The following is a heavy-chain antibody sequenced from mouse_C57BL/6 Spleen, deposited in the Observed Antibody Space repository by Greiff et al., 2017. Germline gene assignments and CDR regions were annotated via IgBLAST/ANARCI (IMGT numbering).Heavy chain of an antibody. CDR2: ISSGSSTI. D-gene: IGHD1-1*01. Sequence: EVKLVESGGGLVKPGGSLKLSCAASGFTFSDYGMHWVRQAPEKGLEWVAYISSGSSTIYYADTVKGRFTLSRDNAKNTLFRQMTSLRSEDTAMYYCARATTVVAHFDYWGQGTTLTVSS. J-gene: IGHJ2*01. CDR3: ARATTVVAHFDY. CDR1: GFTFSDYG. V-gene: IGHV5-17*01.